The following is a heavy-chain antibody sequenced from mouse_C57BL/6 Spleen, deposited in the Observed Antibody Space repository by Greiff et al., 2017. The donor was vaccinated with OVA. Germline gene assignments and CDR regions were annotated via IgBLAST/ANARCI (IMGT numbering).Heavy chain of an antibody. Sequence: QVQLQQSGAELVKPGASVKLSCKASGYTFTSYWMHWVKQRPGQGLEWIGMIHPNSGSTNYNEKFKSKATLTVDKSSSTAYMQLSSLTSEDSAVYYCARYGSSQSGDLYWYFDVWGTGTTVTVSS. CDR2: IHPNSGST. J-gene: IGHJ1*03. V-gene: IGHV1-64*01. CDR3: ARYGSSQSGDLYWYFDV. CDR1: GYTFTSYW. D-gene: IGHD1-1*01.